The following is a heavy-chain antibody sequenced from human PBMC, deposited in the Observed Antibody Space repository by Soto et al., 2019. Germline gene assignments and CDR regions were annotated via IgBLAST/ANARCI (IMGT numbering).Heavy chain of an antibody. J-gene: IGHJ4*02. Sequence: ASVKVSCKASGYTFTNYDINWVRQTSGQGLEWMGWMNTHSGDTGYAQRFKGRVTMTRNTAISTAYMELSSLRFEDTAIYSCARAPRNWGFDFWGQGTPVTVSS. CDR3: ARAPRNWGFDF. CDR2: MNTHSGDT. CDR1: GYTFTNYD. V-gene: IGHV1-8*01. D-gene: IGHD7-27*01.